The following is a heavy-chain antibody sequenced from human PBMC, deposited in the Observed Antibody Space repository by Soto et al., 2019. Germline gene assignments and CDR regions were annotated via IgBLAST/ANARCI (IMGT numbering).Heavy chain of an antibody. CDR2: ISYDGSNK. CDR3: AKDFNGDYTFDD. J-gene: IGHJ4*02. Sequence: QVQLVESGGGVVQPGRSLRLSCAASGFTFSSYGMHWVRQAPGKGLEWVAVISYDGSNKYYADSVKGRFTISRDNSKNTLYLQMNSLRAEDTAVYYCAKDFNGDYTFDDWGQGTLVTVSS. D-gene: IGHD4-17*01. CDR1: GFTFSSYG. V-gene: IGHV3-30*18.